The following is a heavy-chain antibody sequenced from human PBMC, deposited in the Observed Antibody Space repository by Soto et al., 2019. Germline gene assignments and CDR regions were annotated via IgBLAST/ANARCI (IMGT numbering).Heavy chain of an antibody. CDR1: GGSISSSSYH. V-gene: IGHV4-39*01. CDR3: ARSISVAMDF. D-gene: IGHD6-19*01. CDR2: IYYSGTT. J-gene: IGHJ4*02. Sequence: SETLSLTCTFSGGSISSSSYHWGWIRQPPGKGLEWIGSIYYSGTTYYNPSLKSRVTISVDTSKNQFSLKLSSVTAADTAVYYCARSISVAMDFWGQGTLVTVSS.